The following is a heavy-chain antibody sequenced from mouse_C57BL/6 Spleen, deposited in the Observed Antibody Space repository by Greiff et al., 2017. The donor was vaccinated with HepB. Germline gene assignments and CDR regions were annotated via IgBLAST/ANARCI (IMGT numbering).Heavy chain of an antibody. J-gene: IGHJ3*01. CDR1: GFTFSSYA. V-gene: IGHV5-4*01. CDR2: ISDGGSYT. D-gene: IGHD2-4*01. CDR3: ARDWGYYDYDVAWFAY. Sequence: EVMLVDSGGGLVKPGGSLKLSCAASGFTFSSYAMSWVRQTPEKRLEWVATISDGGSYTYYPDNVKGRFTISRDNAKNNLYLQMSHLKSEDTAMYYCARDWGYYDYDVAWFAYWGQGTLVTVSA.